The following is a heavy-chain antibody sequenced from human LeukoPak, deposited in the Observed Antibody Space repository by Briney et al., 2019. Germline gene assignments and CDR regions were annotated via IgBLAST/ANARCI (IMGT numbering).Heavy chain of an antibody. D-gene: IGHD3-10*01. CDR1: GFTFSNAW. CDR3: TTPGRDVLLWFGESDAFDI. J-gene: IGHJ3*02. Sequence: GSLRLSCAASGFTFSNAWMSWVRQAPGKGLEWVGRIKSKTDGGTTDYAAPVKGRFTISRDDSKSTLYLQMNSLKTEDTAVYYCTTPGRDVLLWFGESDAFDIWGQRTMVTVSS. CDR2: IKSKTDGGTT. V-gene: IGHV3-15*01.